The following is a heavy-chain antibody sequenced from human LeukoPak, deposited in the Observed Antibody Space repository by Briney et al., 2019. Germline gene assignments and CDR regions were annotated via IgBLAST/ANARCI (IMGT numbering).Heavy chain of an antibody. CDR1: GFTFSSYS. CDR3: ARGGENSSGYRIFYYGMDV. Sequence: GGSLRLSCAASGFTFSSYSMNWVRQAPGKGLEWVSSISSSSSYIYYADSVKGRFTISRDNAKNSLYLQMNSLRAEDTAVYSCARGGENSSGYRIFYYGMDVWGQGTTVTVSS. J-gene: IGHJ6*02. D-gene: IGHD3-22*01. V-gene: IGHV3-21*01. CDR2: ISSSSSYI.